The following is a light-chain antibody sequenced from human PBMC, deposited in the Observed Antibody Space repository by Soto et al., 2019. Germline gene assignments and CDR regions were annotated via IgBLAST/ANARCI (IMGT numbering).Light chain of an antibody. V-gene: IGLV2-11*01. CDR2: DVS. CDR1: SSDVGGYDY. Sequence: QSALTQPRSLSGSPGQSVTISCTGTSSDVGGYDYVSWYQQHPGKVPKLMIFDVSKRPSGVPDRFSGSKSGNTASLTISGLQAEDEADYHCCSYAGSYILIFGGETKVTVL. J-gene: IGLJ2*01. CDR3: CSYAGSYILI.